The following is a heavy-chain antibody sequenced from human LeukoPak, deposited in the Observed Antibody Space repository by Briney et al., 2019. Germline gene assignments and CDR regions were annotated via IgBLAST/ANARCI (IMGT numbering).Heavy chain of an antibody. CDR3: AGTTYDSSGYLSDY. D-gene: IGHD3-22*01. CDR1: GGSISSSNW. J-gene: IGHJ4*02. V-gene: IGHV4-4*02. CDR2: IYHSGNT. Sequence: PSGTLSLTCAVSGGSISSSNWWSWVRQHPGKGLEWIGEIYHSGNTNYNPSLRSRVTISLDKSKNQFSLKMSSVTAADTAVYYCAGTTYDSSGYLSDYWGQGTLVTVSS.